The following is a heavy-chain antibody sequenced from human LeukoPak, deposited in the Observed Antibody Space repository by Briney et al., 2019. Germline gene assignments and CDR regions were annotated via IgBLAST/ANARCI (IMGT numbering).Heavy chain of an antibody. CDR2: IWYDGSNK. J-gene: IGHJ4*02. CDR1: GFTSSSYG. V-gene: IGHV3-33*07. CDR3: ASFRSGWGLDY. Sequence: PGGSLRLSCAASGFTSSSYGMYWVRQAPGKGLEWVAVIWYDGSNKYYADSVKGRFTISRDNSKKTLYLQMNSLRAEDTAMYYCASFRSGWGLDYWGQGTLVTVSS. D-gene: IGHD6-19*01.